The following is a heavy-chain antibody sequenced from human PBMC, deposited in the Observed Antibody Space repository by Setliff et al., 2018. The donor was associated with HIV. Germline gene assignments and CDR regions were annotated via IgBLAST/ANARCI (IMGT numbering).Heavy chain of an antibody. Sequence: SETLSLTCTVSGYSISSDYYWGWIRQSPGKGLEWIGNIYHSVNTYYNPSLKSRVTISADATKNQFSLKLTSVTAADAAVYYCASIWFGESKPLDSWGQGMLVTVSS. J-gene: IGHJ4*02. V-gene: IGHV4-38-2*02. CDR1: GYSISSDYY. D-gene: IGHD3-10*01. CDR2: IYHSVNT. CDR3: ASIWFGESKPLDS.